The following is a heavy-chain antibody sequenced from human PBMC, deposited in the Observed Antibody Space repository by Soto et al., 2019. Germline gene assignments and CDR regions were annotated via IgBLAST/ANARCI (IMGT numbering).Heavy chain of an antibody. CDR3: ARYYDFWSGYLYYYGMDV. V-gene: IGHV1-18*01. Sequence: ASVKVSCKASGYTFTSYGISWVRQAPGQGLEWMGWISAYNGNTNYAQKLQGRVTMTTDTSTSTAYMELRSLRSDDTAVYYCARYYDFWSGYLYYYGMDVWGQGTTVTVSS. CDR1: GYTFTSYG. CDR2: ISAYNGNT. J-gene: IGHJ6*02. D-gene: IGHD3-3*01.